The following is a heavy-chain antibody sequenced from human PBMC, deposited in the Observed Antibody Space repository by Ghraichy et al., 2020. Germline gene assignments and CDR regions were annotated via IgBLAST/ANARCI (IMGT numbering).Heavy chain of an antibody. CDR2: IHYNGGT. J-gene: IGHJ2*01. CDR3: ARGGNYDFWSGHFYFWYFEI. Sequence: ETLSLTCSVSNGSTDKYYWTWIRQVPGKGLEWIGYIHYNGGTNYSPSLKSRVTISIDKSKNQFSLNLNSVTAADTAVYYCARGGNYDFWSGHFYFWYFEIWGRGTLITVSS. CDR1: NGSTDKYY. D-gene: IGHD3-3*01. V-gene: IGHV4-59*01.